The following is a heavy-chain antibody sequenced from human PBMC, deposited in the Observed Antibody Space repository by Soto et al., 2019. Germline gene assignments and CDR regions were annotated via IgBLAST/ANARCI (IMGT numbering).Heavy chain of an antibody. CDR2: FDPEDGET. CDR1: GYTLTELA. D-gene: IGHD2-2*01. V-gene: IGHV1-24*01. Sequence: ASVKVSCKFPGYTLTELAMHWVRQAPGKGLEWMGGFDPEDGETIYAQKFQGRVTMTEDTSTDTAYMELSSLRSEDTAVYYCATGTSCSSTSCYPYYYYYYMDVWGKGTTVTVSS. J-gene: IGHJ6*03. CDR3: ATGTSCSSTSCYPYYYYYYMDV.